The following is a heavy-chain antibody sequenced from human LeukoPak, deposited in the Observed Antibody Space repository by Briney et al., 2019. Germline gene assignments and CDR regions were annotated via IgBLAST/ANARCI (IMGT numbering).Heavy chain of an antibody. V-gene: IGHV1-2*06. CDR2: INPNSGGT. J-gene: IGHJ4*02. D-gene: IGHD1-1*01. Sequence: ASVKVPCKASGYTFTGYYMHWVRQAPGQGLEWMGRINPNSGGTNYAQKFQGRVTMTRDTSISTAYMELSRLRSDDTAVYYCARSSEEQLDVDSWGQGTLVTVSS. CDR3: ARSSEEQLDVDS. CDR1: GYTFTGYY.